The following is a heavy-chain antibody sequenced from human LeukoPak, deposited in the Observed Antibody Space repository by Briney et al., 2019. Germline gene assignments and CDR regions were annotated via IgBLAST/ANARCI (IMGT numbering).Heavy chain of an antibody. D-gene: IGHD6-19*01. Sequence: SETLSLTCAVYGGSFSGYYWSWIRQPPGKGLEWIGEINHSGSTNYNPSLKSRVTISVDTSKNQFSLKLSSVTAADTAVYYCARARYGSGWYDYWGQGTLVTVSS. J-gene: IGHJ4*02. V-gene: IGHV4-34*01. CDR2: INHSGST. CDR3: ARARYGSGWYDY. CDR1: GGSFSGYY.